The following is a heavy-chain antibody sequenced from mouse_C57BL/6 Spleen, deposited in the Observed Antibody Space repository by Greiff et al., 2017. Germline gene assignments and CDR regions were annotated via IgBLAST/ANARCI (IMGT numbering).Heavy chain of an antibody. D-gene: IGHD1-1*01. CDR1: GYAFSSYW. J-gene: IGHJ2*01. V-gene: IGHV1-80*01. CDR3: ARRGLAGYFDY. Sequence: VQVVESGAELVKPGASVKISCKASGYAFSSYWMNWVKQRPGKGLEWIGQIYPGDGDTNYNGKFKGKATLTADKSSSTAYMQLSSLTSEDSAVYFCARRGLAGYFDYWGQGTTLTVSS. CDR2: IYPGDGDT.